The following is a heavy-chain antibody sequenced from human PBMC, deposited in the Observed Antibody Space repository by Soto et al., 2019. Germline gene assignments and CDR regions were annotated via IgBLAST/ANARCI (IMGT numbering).Heavy chain of an antibody. V-gene: IGHV1-69*12. D-gene: IGHD5-12*01. CDR2: IIPIFGTA. CDR1: GGTFSSYA. J-gene: IGHJ4*02. Sequence: QVQLVQSGAEVKKPGSSVKVSCKASGGTFSSYAISWVRQAPGQGLEWMGGIIPIFGTANYAQKFQGRVTITADESASTAYMELSSLRSEDTAVYYCARVIGMATIGWYFQGYFDYWGQGTLVTVSS. CDR3: ARVIGMATIGWYFQGYFDY.